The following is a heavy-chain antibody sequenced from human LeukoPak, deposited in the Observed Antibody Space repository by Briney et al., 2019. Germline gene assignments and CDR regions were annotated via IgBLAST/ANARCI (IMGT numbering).Heavy chain of an antibody. Sequence: ASVKVSCKASGYTFTSYGISWVRQAPGQGLEWMGWISAYNGNTNYAQKLQGRVTMTTDTSTSTAYMELRSLRSDDTAVYYCARDAWYYDSSGYYYPGYWGQGTLVTVSS. J-gene: IGHJ4*02. V-gene: IGHV1-18*01. D-gene: IGHD3-22*01. CDR2: ISAYNGNT. CDR1: GYTFTSYG. CDR3: ARDAWYYDSSGYYYPGY.